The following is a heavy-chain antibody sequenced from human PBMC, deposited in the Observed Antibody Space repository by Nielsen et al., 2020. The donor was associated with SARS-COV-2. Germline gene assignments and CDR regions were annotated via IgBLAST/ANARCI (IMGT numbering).Heavy chain of an antibody. D-gene: IGHD1-26*01. Sequence: GGSLRLSCEASGFTFSSYAMSWVRQAPGKGLEWVAVISYDGSNKYYADSVKGRFTISRDNSKNTLYLQMNSLRAEDTAVYYCARALGGSYYGGFDYWGQGTLVTVSS. J-gene: IGHJ4*02. V-gene: IGHV3-30-3*01. CDR1: GFTFSSYA. CDR2: ISYDGSNK. CDR3: ARALGGSYYGGFDY.